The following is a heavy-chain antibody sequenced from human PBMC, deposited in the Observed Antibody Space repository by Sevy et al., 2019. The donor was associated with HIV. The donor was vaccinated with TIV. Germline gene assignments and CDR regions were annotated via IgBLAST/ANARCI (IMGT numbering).Heavy chain of an antibody. CDR1: GFPFSSYS. CDR2: ISTSSTV. D-gene: IGHD2-21*01. J-gene: IGHJ3*02. Sequence: GSLRLSCATSGFPFSSYSMNWVRQAPGKGLEWISYISTSSTVNYADSAKGRFTISRDNAKNSLYLQMNSLRDEDTAVYYCARGIGSADAFDIWGQGTMVTV. V-gene: IGHV3-48*02. CDR3: ARGIGSADAFDI.